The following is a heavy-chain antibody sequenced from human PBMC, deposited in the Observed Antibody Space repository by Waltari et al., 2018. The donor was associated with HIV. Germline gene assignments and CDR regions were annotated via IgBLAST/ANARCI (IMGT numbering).Heavy chain of an antibody. CDR1: GGSLSGDY. Sequence: QVQLQESGPGLVKPSETLSLTCTVSGGSLSGDYWRWIRQSPGKRLEYIGYINYSGSTSYNPSLKSRVTISIDTSKNQFFLKLTSVTAADTALYYCARFCDITGYYSYYFDYWGQGALVTVSS. V-gene: IGHV4-59*01. CDR2: INYSGST. J-gene: IGHJ4*02. D-gene: IGHD3-22*01. CDR3: ARFCDITGYYSYYFDY.